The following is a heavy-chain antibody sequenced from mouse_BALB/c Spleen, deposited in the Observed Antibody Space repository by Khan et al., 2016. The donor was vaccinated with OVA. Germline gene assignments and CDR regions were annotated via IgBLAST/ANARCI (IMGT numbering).Heavy chain of an antibody. V-gene: IGHV1-9*01. CDR1: GSTFLRYW. CDR2: ILLGRLSL. Sequence: QFQLHQSGADLMKPGASVKISCKAIGSTFLRYWIEWLKQRPGQGLEWIGEILLGRLSLSYNENFKAKATCTADKTSNTAYMHLNSLTSDDSAVYHCARGGYGGFDYWGQGTLLTVSA. CDR3: ARGGYGGFDY. D-gene: IGHD2-2*01. J-gene: IGHJ3*01.